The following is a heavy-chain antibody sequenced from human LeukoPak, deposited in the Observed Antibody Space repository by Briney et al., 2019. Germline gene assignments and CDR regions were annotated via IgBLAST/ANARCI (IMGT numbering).Heavy chain of an antibody. CDR2: ISPYNGNT. V-gene: IGHV1-18*01. CDR1: GYTFIRYG. J-gene: IGHJ3*02. Sequence: APVKPSCKASGYTFIRYGISWVRQAPGQGLEWMGWISPYNGNTNYAQRLQGRVTMTTDTSTGTAYMELRSLRSDDTAVYYCARDPCTGGSCHDAFDMWGQGTMVTVSS. CDR3: ARDPCTGGSCHDAFDM. D-gene: IGHD2-15*01.